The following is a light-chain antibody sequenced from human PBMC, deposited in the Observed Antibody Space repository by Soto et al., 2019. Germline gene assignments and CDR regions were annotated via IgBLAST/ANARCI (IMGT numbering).Light chain of an antibody. CDR2: DVS. CDR1: QGVTTN. J-gene: IGKJ5*01. Sequence: EIVMTQSPATLSVSPGERATLSCRAGQGVTTNFAWYQQKSGQSPRLLIYDVSIRATGVPARFSATGSGTEFTLTISSLQSEDFALYYCQQYNNWPITFGQGTRLEIK. CDR3: QQYNNWPIT. V-gene: IGKV3-15*01.